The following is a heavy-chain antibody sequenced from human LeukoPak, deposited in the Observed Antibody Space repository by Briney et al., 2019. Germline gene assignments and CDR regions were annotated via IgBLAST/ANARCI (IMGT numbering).Heavy chain of an antibody. Sequence: PGGSLRLSCSASGFTFSSYAMHWVRQAPGKGLEYVSAISSNGGSTYYADSVKGRFTISRDNSKNTLYLQMSSLRAEDTAVYHCVKYAPLYYDILTGYYNGDYWGQGTLVTVSS. CDR1: GFTFSSYA. V-gene: IGHV3-64D*06. CDR2: ISSNGGST. D-gene: IGHD3-9*01. J-gene: IGHJ4*02. CDR3: VKYAPLYYDILTGYYNGDY.